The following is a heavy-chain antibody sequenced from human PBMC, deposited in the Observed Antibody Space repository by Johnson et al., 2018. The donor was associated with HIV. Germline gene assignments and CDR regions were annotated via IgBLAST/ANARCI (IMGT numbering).Heavy chain of an antibody. CDR2: IKSKTDGGTT. D-gene: IGHD6-6*01. CDR3: AKDEGSSSTSAFDI. Sequence: VQLVESGGGLVKPGGSLRLSCVASGITFSDAWMNWVRQTPGKGLEWVGRIKSKTDGGTTAYAAPVKGRFTISRDDSKNSLYLQMHSLRAEDTALYYCAKDEGSSSTSAFDIWGQGTMVTVSS. J-gene: IGHJ3*02. V-gene: IGHV3-15*05. CDR1: GITFSDAW.